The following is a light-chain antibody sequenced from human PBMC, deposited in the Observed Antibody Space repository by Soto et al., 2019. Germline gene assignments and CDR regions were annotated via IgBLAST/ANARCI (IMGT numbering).Light chain of an antibody. CDR1: QSVSSN. V-gene: IGKV3-15*01. Sequence: EIVMTQSPATLSVSPGERATLSCRASQSVSSNLAWYQQKPGQAPRLRIYGASTRATGIPARSSGGGSGTEFTLTISSLQSEDFAVYYGQQYNNWPPWTFGQGTKVEIK. CDR3: QQYNNWPPWT. J-gene: IGKJ1*01. CDR2: GAS.